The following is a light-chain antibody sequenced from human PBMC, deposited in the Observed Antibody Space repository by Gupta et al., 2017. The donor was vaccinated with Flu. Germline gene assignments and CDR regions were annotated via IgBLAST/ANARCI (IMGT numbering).Light chain of an antibody. V-gene: IGKV3-20*01. J-gene: IGKJ4*01. CDR3: QQYDNSPFT. CDR2: GAS. CDR1: QSVSSTY. Sequence: EVVLTQSPGTLSLSPGERATLSCRASQSVSSTYLSWYQRKPGQAPRLLIYGASSSATGIPDRFSGSGSGTDFTLTISRLEPEDFAVYYCQQYDNSPFTFGGWTKVEIK.